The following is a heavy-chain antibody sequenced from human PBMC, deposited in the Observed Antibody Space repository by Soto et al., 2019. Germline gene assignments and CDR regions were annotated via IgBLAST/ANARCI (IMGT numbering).Heavy chain of an antibody. CDR3: ARALVDGSGSYNWFDP. V-gene: IGHV1-18*01. CDR1: GDTFTSYG. CDR2: ISAYNGNT. J-gene: IGHJ5*02. D-gene: IGHD3-10*01. Sequence: ASVKVSCKASGDTFTSYGISWVRQEPGQGLEWMGWISAYNGNTNYAQKLQGRVTMTTDTSTSTAYMELRSLRSDDTAVYYCARALVDGSGSYNWFDPWGQGTLVTVSS.